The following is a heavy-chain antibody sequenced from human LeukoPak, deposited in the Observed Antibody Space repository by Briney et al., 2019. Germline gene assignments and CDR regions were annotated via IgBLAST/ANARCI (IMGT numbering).Heavy chain of an antibody. V-gene: IGHV1-69*13. D-gene: IGHD2-21*02. J-gene: IGHJ3*02. Sequence: SVKVSCKASGGTFSSYAISWVRQAPGQGLEWMGGIIPIFGTANYAQKFQGRVTITADESTSTAYMELSSLRSEDTAVYYCARVYCGGDCHYGAFDIWGQGTMVTVSS. CDR1: GGTFSSYA. CDR2: IIPIFGTA. CDR3: ARVYCGGDCHYGAFDI.